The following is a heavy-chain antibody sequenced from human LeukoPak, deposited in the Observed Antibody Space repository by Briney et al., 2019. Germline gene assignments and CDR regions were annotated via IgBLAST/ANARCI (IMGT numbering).Heavy chain of an antibody. CDR3: ARQYRPSNYIDY. CDR1: GGSISSGSYY. V-gene: IGHV4-61*02. J-gene: IGHJ4*02. D-gene: IGHD2-2*02. CDR2: IYTSGST. Sequence: SQTLSLTCTVSGGSISSGSYYWSWIRQPAGKGLEWIGRIYTSGSTNYNPSLKSRVTISVDTSKDQFSLKLSSVTAADTAVYYCARQYRPSNYIDYWGQGTLVTVSS.